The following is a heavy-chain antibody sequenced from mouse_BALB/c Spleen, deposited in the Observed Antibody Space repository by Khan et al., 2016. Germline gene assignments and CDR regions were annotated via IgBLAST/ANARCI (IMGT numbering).Heavy chain of an antibody. D-gene: IGHD2-3*01. J-gene: IGHJ2*01. CDR3: ARYDVYSLDY. Sequence: VQLKESGPSLVKPSQTLSLTCSVTGDSITSGYWNWIRKFPGNKLEYMGYINYSGSTYYNPSLKSRISITPATSKNQYYLQLNSVTTEDTASYCCARYDVYSLDYWGQGTTLTVSS. CDR2: INYSGST. V-gene: IGHV3-8*02. CDR1: GDSITSGY.